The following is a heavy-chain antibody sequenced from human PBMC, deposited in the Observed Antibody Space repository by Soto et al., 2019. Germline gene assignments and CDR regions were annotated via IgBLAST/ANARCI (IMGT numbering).Heavy chain of an antibody. CDR3: ARSRAVAGMNFDY. D-gene: IGHD6-19*01. CDR2: IYYSGST. CDR1: GGSISSYY. J-gene: IGHJ4*02. V-gene: IGHV4-59*08. Sequence: PSETLSLACTVSGGSISSYYWSWIRQPPGKGLEWIGYIYYSGSTNYNPSLKSRVTISVDTSKNQFSLKLSSVTAADTAVYYCARSRAVAGMNFDYWGQGTLVTVSS.